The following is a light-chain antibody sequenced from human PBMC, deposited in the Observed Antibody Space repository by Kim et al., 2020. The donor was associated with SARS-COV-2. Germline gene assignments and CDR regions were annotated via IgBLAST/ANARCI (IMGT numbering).Light chain of an antibody. CDR1: KRLLYSSTKKNH. J-gene: IGKJ4*01. CDR2: WAS. V-gene: IGKV4-1*01. CDR3: QQYYTTPLT. Sequence: PPIHCTSSKRLLYSSTKKNHLAWYQQIRGHPPKLLRYWASTRESGVPDRFTGRGSGTDFTLTITGLRPEDVAVYYCQQYYTTPLTFGGGTKVDIK.